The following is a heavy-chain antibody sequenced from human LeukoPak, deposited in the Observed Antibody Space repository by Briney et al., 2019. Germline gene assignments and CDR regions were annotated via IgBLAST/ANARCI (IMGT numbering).Heavy chain of an antibody. CDR2: IYYSGST. D-gene: IGHD3-10*01. Sequence: SETLSLTCTVSGGSISSYYWSWIWQPPGKGLEWIGYIYYSGSTNYNPSLKSRVTISVDTSKNQFSLKLSSVTAADTAVYYCARVGTYGSGSYLSWLDYWGQGTLVTVSS. CDR3: ARVGTYGSGSYLSWLDY. V-gene: IGHV4-59*01. CDR1: GGSISSYY. J-gene: IGHJ4*02.